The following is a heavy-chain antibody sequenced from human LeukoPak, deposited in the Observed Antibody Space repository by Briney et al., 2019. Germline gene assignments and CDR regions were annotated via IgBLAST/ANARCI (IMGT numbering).Heavy chain of an antibody. V-gene: IGHV7-4-1*02. CDR1: GYTFTSYA. J-gene: IGHJ6*02. D-gene: IGHD1-7*01. CDR3: ARTYNWNYGYYYGMDV. CDR2: INTNTGNP. Sequence: ASVTVSFTASGYTFTSYAMNWVRQAPGQGLEWMGWINTNTGNPTYAQGFTGRFVFSLDTSVSTAYLQISSLKAEDTAVYYCARTYNWNYGYYYGMDVWGQGPRSPSP.